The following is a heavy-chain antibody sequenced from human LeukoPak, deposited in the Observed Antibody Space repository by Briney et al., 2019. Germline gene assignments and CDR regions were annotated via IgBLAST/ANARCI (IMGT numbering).Heavy chain of an antibody. J-gene: IGHJ6*03. CDR3: ARVDSNYYYYYMDV. CDR1: GYTFTSYG. V-gene: IGHV1-18*01. Sequence: ASMKVSCKASGYTFTSYGISWVRQAPGQGLEWMGWISAYNGNTNYAQKLQGRVTMTTDTSTSTAYMELRSLRSDDTAVYYCARVDSNYYYYYMDVWGKGTTVTVSS. CDR2: ISAYNGNT. D-gene: IGHD4-11*01.